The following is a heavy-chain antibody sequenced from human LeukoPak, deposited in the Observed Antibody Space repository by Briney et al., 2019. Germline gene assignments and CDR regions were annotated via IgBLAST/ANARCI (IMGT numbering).Heavy chain of an antibody. Sequence: PGGSLRLSCAASGFIFSSYGMHWVRQAPGKGLEWVAFIRYDGSKKYYADSVKGRFTISRDNSRNTLYLQMNSLRAEDTAVYYCAKDHRGYYDSSGMDVWGKGTTVTVSS. D-gene: IGHD3-22*01. V-gene: IGHV3-30*02. CDR2: IRYDGSKK. J-gene: IGHJ6*04. CDR3: AKDHRGYYDSSGMDV. CDR1: GFIFSSYG.